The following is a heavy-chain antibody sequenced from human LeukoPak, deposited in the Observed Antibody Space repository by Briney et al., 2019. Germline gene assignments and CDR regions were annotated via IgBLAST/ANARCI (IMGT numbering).Heavy chain of an antibody. J-gene: IGHJ4*02. CDR2: ISGSGATA. CDR1: GFTFSSYA. V-gene: IGHV3-23*01. D-gene: IGHD3-9*01. CDR3: KKKTAYEILTPFDS. Sequence: GGSLRLSGAASGFTFSSYAMNWVRQAPGKGLEGVSSISGSGATAYYADSVKGRFTISRDNSKKTLYLQMNSLRAEDTAVFFFKKKTAYEILTPFDSWGQGTLVTVSS.